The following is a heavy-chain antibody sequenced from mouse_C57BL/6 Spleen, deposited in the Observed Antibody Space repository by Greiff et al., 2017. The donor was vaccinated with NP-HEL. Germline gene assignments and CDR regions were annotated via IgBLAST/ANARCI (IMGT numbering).Heavy chain of an antibody. Sequence: EVKVEESGGGLVQPGGSMKLSCAASGFTFSDAWMDWVRQSPEKGLEWVAEIRHKANNHATYYAESVKGRFTISRDDSKSSVYLQMNSLRAEDTGIDYCTRPFYDGYYEGYWGQGTTLTVSS. CDR1: GFTFSDAW. CDR2: IRHKANNHAT. J-gene: IGHJ2*01. V-gene: IGHV6-6*01. D-gene: IGHD2-3*01. CDR3: TRPFYDGYYEGY.